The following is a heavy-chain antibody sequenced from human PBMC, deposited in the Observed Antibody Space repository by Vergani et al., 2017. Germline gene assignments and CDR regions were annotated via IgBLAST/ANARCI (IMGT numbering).Heavy chain of an antibody. CDR2: INHSGST. D-gene: IGHD2-21*02. Sequence: QVQLQQWGAGLLKPSETLSLTCAVYGGSFSGYYWSWIRQPPGKGLEWIGEINHSGSTNYNPSLKSRVTISVDTSKNQFSLKLSSVTAEDTAVYYCARDGRDWPFDYWGQGTLVTVSS. J-gene: IGHJ4*02. CDR3: ARDGRDWPFDY. CDR1: GGSFSGYY. V-gene: IGHV4-34*01.